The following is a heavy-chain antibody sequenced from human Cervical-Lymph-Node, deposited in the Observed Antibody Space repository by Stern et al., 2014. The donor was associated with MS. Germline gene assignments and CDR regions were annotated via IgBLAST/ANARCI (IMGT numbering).Heavy chain of an antibody. CDR1: GGTFSKFP. V-gene: IGHV1-69*01. Sequence: QVQLVQSGAEVTNPGSSVKVSCKASGGTFSKFPSSWVRQAPGQGLEWMEGIFPVFGTPTYAQEFRGRVTITADVSTSTVYMELSSLRSDDTAVYYCALSSETSDRWYSLGYDLWGQGTLVTVSS. CDR2: IFPVFGTP. J-gene: IGHJ5*02. D-gene: IGHD6-13*01. CDR3: ALSSETSDRWYSLGYDL.